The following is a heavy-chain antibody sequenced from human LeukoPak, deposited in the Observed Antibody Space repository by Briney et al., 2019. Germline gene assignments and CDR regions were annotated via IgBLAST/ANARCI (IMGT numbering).Heavy chain of an antibody. CDR1: GFTFSNHA. CDR3: AKDITGHNRGWYDY. CDR2: ISGSGGST. V-gene: IGHV3-23*01. J-gene: IGHJ4*02. Sequence: SGGSLRLSCAASGFTFSNHAMSWVRQAPGKGLECVSAISGSGGSTYYADSVKRRFTISRDNSKNTLYLQMDSLRVEDTAVYYCAKDITGHNRGWYDYWGQGTLVTVSS. D-gene: IGHD6-19*01.